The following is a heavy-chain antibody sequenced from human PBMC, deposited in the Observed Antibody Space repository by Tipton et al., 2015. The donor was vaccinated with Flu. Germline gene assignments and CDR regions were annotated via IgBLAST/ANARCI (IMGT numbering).Heavy chain of an antibody. D-gene: IGHD2-15*01. Sequence: GSLRLSCAASGFTLRSSWMSWVRQAPGKGLEWVASIKYDGSEKYYADSVKGRFTISRDNSKNALYLQMNSLRAEDTAVYYCAKLSCGGGSCYSGAYYYYMDVWGKGTTVTVSS. CDR3: AKLSCGGGSCYSGAYYYYMDV. V-gene: IGHV3-7*03. CDR2: IKYDGSEK. J-gene: IGHJ6*03. CDR1: GFTLRSSW.